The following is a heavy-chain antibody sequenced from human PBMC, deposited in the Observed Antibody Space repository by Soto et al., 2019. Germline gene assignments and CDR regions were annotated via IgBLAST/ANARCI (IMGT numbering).Heavy chain of an antibody. V-gene: IGHV3-11*04. CDR2: ISSSGSTI. J-gene: IGHJ4*02. CDR1: GFTFSDYY. CDR3: ARGPYDYVWGSDPPHFDY. Sequence: GGSLRLSCAASGFTFSDYYMSWIRQAPGKGLEWVSYISSSGSTIYYADSVKGRFTISRDNAKNSLYLQMNSLRAVDTAVYYCARGPYDYVWGSDPPHFDYWGQGTLVTVSS. D-gene: IGHD3-16*02.